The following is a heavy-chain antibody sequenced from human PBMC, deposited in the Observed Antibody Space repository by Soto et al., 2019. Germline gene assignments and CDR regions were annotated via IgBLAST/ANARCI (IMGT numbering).Heavy chain of an antibody. CDR3: ARDGGGTAMPKGGMDV. CDR2: IWYDGSNK. D-gene: IGHD5-18*01. J-gene: IGHJ6*02. V-gene: IGHV3-33*01. Sequence: QVQLVESGGGVVQPGRSLRLSCAASGFTFSSYGMHWVRQATGKGLEWVAVIWYDGSNKYYADSVKGRFTISRDNSKNTLYLQMNSLRAEETAVYYCARDGGGTAMPKGGMDVWGQGTTVTVSS. CDR1: GFTFSSYG.